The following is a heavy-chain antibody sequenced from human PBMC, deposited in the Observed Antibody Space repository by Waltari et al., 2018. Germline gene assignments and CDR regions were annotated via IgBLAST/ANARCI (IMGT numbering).Heavy chain of an antibody. CDR1: GVSISRYY. CDR3: AREGVGAIPFDC. Sequence: QVQLQESGPGLVKPSETLSLPSTVSGVSISRYYWSWIRQPAGKGLAWIGRFSTSGGTDYNPSLKSRVTMSVDTSKTQFSLKLSSVTAADTAVYYCAREGVGAIPFDCWGQGTLVTVSS. V-gene: IGHV4-4*07. D-gene: IGHD1-26*01. CDR2: FSTSGGT. J-gene: IGHJ4*02.